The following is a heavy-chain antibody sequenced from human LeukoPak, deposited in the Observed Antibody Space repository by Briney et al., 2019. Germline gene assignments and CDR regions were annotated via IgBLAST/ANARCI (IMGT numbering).Heavy chain of an antibody. CDR2: ISSSSSYI. V-gene: IGHV3-21*01. D-gene: IGHD4-17*01. J-gene: IGHJ3*02. CDR1: GFTFSSYS. CDR3: ASADYGAFDI. Sequence: GGSLRLSCAASGFTFSSYSMNWVRKAQGKGLEWVSSISSSSSYIYYADSVKGRFTISRDNAKNSLYLQMNSLRAEDTAVYYCASADYGAFDIWGQGTMVTVSS.